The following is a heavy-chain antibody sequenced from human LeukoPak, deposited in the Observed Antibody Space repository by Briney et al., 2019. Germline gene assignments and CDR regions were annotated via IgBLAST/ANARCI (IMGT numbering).Heavy chain of an antibody. CDR2: IKQDGSEK. V-gene: IGHV3-7*01. CDR1: GFTFSRYG. CDR3: ARDGRGQLVH. J-gene: IGHJ5*02. D-gene: IGHD3-10*01. Sequence: GGSLRLSCAASGFTFSRYGMSWVRQAPGKGLEWVANIKQDGSEKYYVDSVKGRFTISRDNAKNSLYLQMNSLRAEDTAVYYCARDGRGQLVHWGQGTLVTVSS.